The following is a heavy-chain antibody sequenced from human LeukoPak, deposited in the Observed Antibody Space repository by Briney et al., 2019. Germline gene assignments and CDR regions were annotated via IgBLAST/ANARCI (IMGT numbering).Heavy chain of an antibody. D-gene: IGHD3-9*01. CDR2: IYTSGST. Sequence: SETLSLTCTVSGGSISSYYWSWIRQPAGKGLEWIGRIYTSGSTNYNPSLKSRVTMSVDTSKNQFSLKPSSVTAADTAVYYCARSILRYFDWLRPNWFDPWGQGTLVTVSS. J-gene: IGHJ5*02. V-gene: IGHV4-4*07. CDR3: ARSILRYFDWLRPNWFDP. CDR1: GGSISSYY.